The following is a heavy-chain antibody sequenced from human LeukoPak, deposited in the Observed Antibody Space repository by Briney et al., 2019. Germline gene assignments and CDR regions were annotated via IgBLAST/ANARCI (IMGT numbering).Heavy chain of an antibody. Sequence: SQTLSLTCAISGDSVSSNSVTWNWIRQSRSRGLEWLGRTYYRSTWYNDYAVSVRGRITVNPDTSKNQFSLHLNSVTPEDTAVYYCARRLTQYDCFDPWGQGILVTVSS. D-gene: IGHD2-2*01. CDR2: TYYRSTWYN. V-gene: IGHV6-1*01. J-gene: IGHJ5*02. CDR1: GDSVSSNSVT. CDR3: ARRLTQYDCFDP.